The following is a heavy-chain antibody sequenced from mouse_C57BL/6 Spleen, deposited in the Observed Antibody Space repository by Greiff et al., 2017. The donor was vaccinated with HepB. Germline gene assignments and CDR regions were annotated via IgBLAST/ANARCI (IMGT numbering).Heavy chain of an antibody. CDR3: ARQGVYCDNDDGRAWFAY. CDR1: GYTFTSYW. Sequence: VQLQQPGAELVKPGASVKLSCKASGYTFTSYWMHWVKQRPGQGLEWIGMIHPNSGSTNYNEKFKSKATLTVDKSSSTAYMQLSSLTSEDSAVYYCARQGVYCDNDDGRAWFAYWGQGTLVTVSA. V-gene: IGHV1-64*01. D-gene: IGHD2-4*01. CDR2: IHPNSGST. J-gene: IGHJ3*01.